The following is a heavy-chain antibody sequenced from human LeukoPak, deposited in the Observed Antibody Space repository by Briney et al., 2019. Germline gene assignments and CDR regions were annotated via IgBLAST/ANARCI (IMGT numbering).Heavy chain of an antibody. V-gene: IGHV4-59*01. Sequence: SETLSLTCTVSGGSISSYYWSWIRQLPGKGLEWIGYIYYSGNTYYNPSLKSRVTISVDTSKNQFSLKVNSVTAADTAVYYCARTKPLDPFDFWGQGTLGTVSS. CDR3: ARTKPLDPFDF. CDR1: GGSISSYY. J-gene: IGHJ3*01. CDR2: IYYSGNT.